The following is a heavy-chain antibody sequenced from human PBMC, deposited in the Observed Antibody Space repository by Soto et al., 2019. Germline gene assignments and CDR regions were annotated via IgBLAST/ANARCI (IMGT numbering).Heavy chain of an antibody. D-gene: IGHD1-26*01. CDR1: GFTFSSYA. V-gene: IGHV3-30-3*01. CDR3: AKDWELLGFDP. CDR2: ISYDGSNK. Sequence: GGSLRLSCAASGFTFSSYAMHWVRQAPGKGLEWVAVISYDGSNKYYADSVKGRFTISRDNSKNTLYLQMNSLRAEDTAVYYCAKDWELLGFDPWGQGTLVTVSS. J-gene: IGHJ5*02.